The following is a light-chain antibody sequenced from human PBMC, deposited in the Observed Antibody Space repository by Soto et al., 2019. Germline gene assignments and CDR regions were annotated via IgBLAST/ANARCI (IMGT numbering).Light chain of an antibody. CDR3: QQYDSLPLT. V-gene: IGKV1-33*01. J-gene: IGKJ5*01. Sequence: DIQMTQSPPSLAVSVGDRVTITCQASQDISNYLHWFQQKQGKXXQXXIFDVSNLQTGVPSRFSGGGSGTDFAITISSLEPEDSETYDGQQYDSLPLTFGQGTRLEIK. CDR1: QDISNY. CDR2: DVS.